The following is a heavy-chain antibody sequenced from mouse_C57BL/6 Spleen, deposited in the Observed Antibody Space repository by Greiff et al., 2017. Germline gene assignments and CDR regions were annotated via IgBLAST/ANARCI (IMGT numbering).Heavy chain of an antibody. J-gene: IGHJ2*01. V-gene: IGHV1-7*01. CDR3: ARGKIYYEYDFDY. CDR1: GYTFTSYW. CDR2: INPSSGYT. D-gene: IGHD2-4*01. Sequence: QVHVKQSGAELAKPGASVKLSCKASGYTFTSYWMHWVKQRPGQGLEWIGYINPSSGYTKYNQKFKDKATLTADKSSSTAYMQLSSLTDEDSAVYYCARGKIYYEYDFDYWGQGTTLTVSS.